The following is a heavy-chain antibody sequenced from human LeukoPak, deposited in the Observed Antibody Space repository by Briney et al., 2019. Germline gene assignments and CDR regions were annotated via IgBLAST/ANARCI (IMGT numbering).Heavy chain of an antibody. CDR1: GFTFSSYA. Sequence: GGSLRLSCAASGFTFSSYAMSWVRQAPGKGLEWVSAISGSGGSTYYADSVKGRFTISRDNSKNTLYLQMNSLRAEDTAVYYCAKVPLWTIFGVGGNWFDPWGQGTLVTVSS. J-gene: IGHJ5*02. CDR3: AKVPLWTIFGVGGNWFDP. CDR2: ISGSGGST. V-gene: IGHV3-23*01. D-gene: IGHD3-3*01.